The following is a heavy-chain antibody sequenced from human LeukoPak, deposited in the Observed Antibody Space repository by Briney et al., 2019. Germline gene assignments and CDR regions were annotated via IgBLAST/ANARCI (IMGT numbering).Heavy chain of an antibody. V-gene: IGHV3-23*01. J-gene: IGHJ4*02. CDR2: ISGSGGST. CDR3: AKMYSSGWYYFDY. CDR1: GFTFSSYA. D-gene: IGHD6-19*01. Sequence: GGSLRLSCAASGFTFSSYAMSWVRQAPGKGLEWVSAISGSGGSTYYADSVKGRFTTSRDNSKNTLYLQMNSLRAEDTAVYYCAKMYSSGWYYFDYWGQGTLVTVSS.